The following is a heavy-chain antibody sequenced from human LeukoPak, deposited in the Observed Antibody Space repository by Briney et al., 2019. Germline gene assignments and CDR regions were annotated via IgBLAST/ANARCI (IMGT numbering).Heavy chain of an antibody. Sequence: GGFLRLSCAASGFTFSSYEMNWVRQAPGKGLEWVSYISSSGSTIYYADSVKGRFTISRDNAKNSLYLQMNSLRAEDTAVYYCARVYGDYSFDYWGQGTLVTVSS. CDR2: ISSSGSTI. V-gene: IGHV3-48*03. CDR1: GFTFSSYE. CDR3: ARVYGDYSFDY. J-gene: IGHJ4*02. D-gene: IGHD4-17*01.